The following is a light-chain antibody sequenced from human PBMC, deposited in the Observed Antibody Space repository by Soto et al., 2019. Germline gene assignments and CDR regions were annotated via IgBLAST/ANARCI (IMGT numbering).Light chain of an antibody. CDR1: QSVSSY. CDR3: QQRSNCPRLT. V-gene: IGKV3-11*01. J-gene: IGKJ4*01. CDR2: IAF. Sequence: EIVLTQSPATLSLSPGERATLSCRASQSVSSYLAWYQQKPGQAPRLLIYIAFNRANGIPARFSGSGSGTVLTLTISSLEPEDFAFYYCQQRSNCPRLTFVGGTKVEMK.